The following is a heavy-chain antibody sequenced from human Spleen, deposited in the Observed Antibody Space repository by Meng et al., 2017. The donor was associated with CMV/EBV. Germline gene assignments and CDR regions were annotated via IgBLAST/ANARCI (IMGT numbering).Heavy chain of an antibody. Sequence: FTFSSYAMSWVRQAPGKGLEWVAVISGRGGITNYADSVKGRFTISRDNSKNTLYLQVNSLRAEDTAVYYCAKDYVDIVATIGGYFQYWGQGTLVTVSS. D-gene: IGHD5-12*01. CDR3: AKDYVDIVATIGGYFQY. CDR1: FTFSSYA. CDR2: ISGRGGIT. J-gene: IGHJ1*01. V-gene: IGHV3-23*01.